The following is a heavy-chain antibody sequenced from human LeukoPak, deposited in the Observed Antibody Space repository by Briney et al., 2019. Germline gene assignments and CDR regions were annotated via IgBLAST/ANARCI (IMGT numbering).Heavy chain of an antibody. CDR2: IYYSGST. V-gene: IGHV4-59*12. CDR3: ADYVWGSYRF. J-gene: IGHJ4*02. CDR1: GGSISSYY. D-gene: IGHD3-16*02. Sequence: PSETLSLTCTVSGGSISSYYWSWIRQPPGKGLEWIGYIYYSGSTNYNPSLKSRVTISVDTSKNQFSLKLSSVTAADTAVYYCADYVWGSYRFWGQGTLVTVSS.